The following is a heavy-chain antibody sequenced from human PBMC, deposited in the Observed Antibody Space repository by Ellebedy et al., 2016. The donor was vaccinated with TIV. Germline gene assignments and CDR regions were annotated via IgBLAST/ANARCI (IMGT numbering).Heavy chain of an antibody. CDR3: AKLFQKTFDY. Sequence: GGSLRLXXAASGFTFSSYAMSWVRQAPGKGLEWVSAISGSGGSTYYADSVKGRFTISRDNSKNTLYLQMNSLRAEDTAVYYCAKLFQKTFDYWGQGTLVTVSS. D-gene: IGHD2/OR15-2a*01. V-gene: IGHV3-23*01. J-gene: IGHJ4*02. CDR1: GFTFSSYA. CDR2: ISGSGGST.